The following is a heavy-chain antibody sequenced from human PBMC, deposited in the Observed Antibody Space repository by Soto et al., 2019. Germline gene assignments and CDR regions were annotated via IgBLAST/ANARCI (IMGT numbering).Heavy chain of an antibody. CDR3: ARPEMATKEAYGMDV. D-gene: IGHD2-8*01. J-gene: IGHJ6*02. CDR2: IIPIFGTA. Sequence: QVQLVQSGAEVNKPGSSVKVSCKASVGTFSSYAISWVRQAPGQGLEWMGGIIPIFGTANYAQKCQGRVTITADESTSTAYMELSSLRSEDTAVYYCARPEMATKEAYGMDVWGQGTTVTVSS. V-gene: IGHV1-69*12. CDR1: VGTFSSYA.